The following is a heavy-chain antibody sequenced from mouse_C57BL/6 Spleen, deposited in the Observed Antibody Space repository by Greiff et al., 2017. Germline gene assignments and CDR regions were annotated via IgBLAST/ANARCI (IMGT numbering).Heavy chain of an antibody. CDR3: AYDYDVGAMDY. CDR2: IYPGSGNT. CDR1: GYSFASYY. V-gene: IGHV1-66*01. Sequence: QVQLQQSGPELVKPGASVKISCKASGYSFASYYIHWVKQRPGQGLEWIGWIYPGSGNTKYNEKFKGKATLTADTSSSTAYMQLSSLTSEDSAVYYCAYDYDVGAMDYWGQGTSVTVSS. D-gene: IGHD2-4*01. J-gene: IGHJ4*01.